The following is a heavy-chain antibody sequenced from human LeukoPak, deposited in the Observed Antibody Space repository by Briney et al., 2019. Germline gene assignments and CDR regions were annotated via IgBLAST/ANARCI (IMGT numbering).Heavy chain of an antibody. J-gene: IGHJ4*02. V-gene: IGHV3-21*01. Sequence: PGGCPRLSCAASGFSFSTYNMNWVRQAPGKGLEWVSSISSSSSYIYYVDSVKGRFTISRDNAKGSLYLQMNSLRAEDTAVYYCAREGAGGSHLDYWGQGTLVTVSS. CDR1: GFSFSTYN. CDR2: ISSSSSYI. D-gene: IGHD1-26*01. CDR3: AREGAGGSHLDY.